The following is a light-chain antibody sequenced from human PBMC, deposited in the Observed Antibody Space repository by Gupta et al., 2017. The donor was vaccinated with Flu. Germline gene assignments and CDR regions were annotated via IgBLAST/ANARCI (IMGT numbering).Light chain of an antibody. V-gene: IGKV1-39*01. CDR3: QQYDKEIIT. J-gene: IGKJ5*01. CDR2: SAS. Sequence: STLSASVGDRVTITCRASPSSSTYLTWYQHKPGKGPKLLIYSASTLQGGVPSRFSGSGSGTEFTRTISSLKPEDTATYSGQQYDKEIITFGQGTXLEIK. CDR1: PSSSTY.